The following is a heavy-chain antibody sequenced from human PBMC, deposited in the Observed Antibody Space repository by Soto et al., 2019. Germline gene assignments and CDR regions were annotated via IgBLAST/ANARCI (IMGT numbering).Heavy chain of an antibody. CDR2: INHSGST. J-gene: IGHJ3*02. Sequence: SGTPSLPCAVFCGSFSGYYWGWGRPPPREGVGWIGEINHSGSTNYNPSLKSRVTISVDTSKNQFSLKLSSVTAADTAVYYCARVSKEGTTVTTLGGDAFDIWGQGTMVTVSS. D-gene: IGHD4-17*01. V-gene: IGHV4-34*01. CDR1: CGSFSGYY. CDR3: ARVSKEGTTVTTLGGDAFDI.